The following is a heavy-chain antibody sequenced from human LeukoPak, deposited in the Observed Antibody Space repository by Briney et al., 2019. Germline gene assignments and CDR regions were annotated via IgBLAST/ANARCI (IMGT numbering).Heavy chain of an antibody. CDR2: IYYSGST. CDR1: GGSISSYY. CDR3: ARLNYGGNSPDY. Sequence: PSETLSLTCTVSGGSISSYYWSWIRQPPGKGLEWIGYIYYSGSTNYNPSLKSRVTISVDTSKNQFSLKLSSVTAADTAVYYCARLNYGGNSPDYWGQGTLVTVSS. D-gene: IGHD4-23*01. V-gene: IGHV4-59*01. J-gene: IGHJ4*02.